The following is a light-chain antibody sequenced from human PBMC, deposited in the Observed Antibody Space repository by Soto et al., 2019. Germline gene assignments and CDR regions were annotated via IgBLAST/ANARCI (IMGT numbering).Light chain of an antibody. CDR1: ISDVGSHNL. J-gene: IGLJ1*01. Sequence: ALTQPASVSASPGQSITISYTGTISDVGSHNLVSWYQQHPDKAPKLIIYEVNERPSGVSSRFSGSKSGNTASLTVSGLQPDDEADYHCCSFAGSNPFPYVFGTGTKVTVL. V-gene: IGLV2-23*02. CDR3: CSFAGSNPFPYV. CDR2: EVN.